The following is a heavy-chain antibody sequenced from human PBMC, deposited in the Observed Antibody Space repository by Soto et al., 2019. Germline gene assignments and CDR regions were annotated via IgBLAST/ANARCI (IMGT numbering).Heavy chain of an antibody. CDR1: GFTFSSYI. V-gene: IGHV3-21*01. J-gene: IGHJ6*02. CDR3: ARDTGSYDSSGHYYVGYYGMAV. D-gene: IGHD3-22*01. Sequence: GGALRLSCAASGFTFSSYIMNWVRQAPGKGLEWVSSISSSSSYIYYADSVKGRFTISRDNAKNSLYLQMNSLRAEDTAVYYCARDTGSYDSSGHYYVGYYGMAVWGQGTTVTVSS. CDR2: ISSSSSYI.